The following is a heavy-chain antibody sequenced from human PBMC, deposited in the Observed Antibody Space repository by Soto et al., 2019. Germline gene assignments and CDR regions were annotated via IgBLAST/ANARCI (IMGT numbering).Heavy chain of an antibody. Sequence: GASVKVSCKASGGTFSSYAISWVRQAPGQGLEWMGGIIPIFGTANYAQKFQGRVTITADESTSTAYMELSSLRSEDTAVYYCARDLSEYSSSYLDYWGQGTRGTVS. V-gene: IGHV1-69*13. D-gene: IGHD6-6*01. CDR1: GGTFSSYA. CDR2: IIPIFGTA. CDR3: ARDLSEYSSSYLDY. J-gene: IGHJ4*02.